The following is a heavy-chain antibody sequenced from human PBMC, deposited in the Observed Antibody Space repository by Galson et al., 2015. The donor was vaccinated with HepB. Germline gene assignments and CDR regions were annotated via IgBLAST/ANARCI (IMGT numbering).Heavy chain of an antibody. J-gene: IGHJ6*03. V-gene: IGHV3-30*18. CDR3: AKDASAAGIYYYYYYHMDV. CDR2: VSNDVSSE. CDR1: GFTFSSYG. Sequence: SLRLSCAASGFTFSSYGMYWVRQAPGKGLEWVAVVSNDVSSEYYADSVKGRFTISRDNSRNTLYLQMNSLRAEDTAVYYCAKDASAAGIYYYYYYHMDVWGKGTTVTVSS. D-gene: IGHD2-21*01.